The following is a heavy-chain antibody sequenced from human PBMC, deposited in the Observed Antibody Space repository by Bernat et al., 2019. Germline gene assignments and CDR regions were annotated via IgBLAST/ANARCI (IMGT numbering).Heavy chain of an antibody. J-gene: IGHJ4*02. CDR1: GFTFQNFE. CDR2: ITGGGGLI. D-gene: IGHD1-26*01. Sequence: EVQVVESGGGLVPPGGSLRLSCAASGFTFQNFEMNWVRQAPGKGLEWISYITGGGGLIYYADSVKGRFTISRDNAKNSLYLQMNSLRAEDTAIYYCVGGGLRYFDYWGQGTLVTVSS. V-gene: IGHV3-48*03. CDR3: VGGGLRYFDY.